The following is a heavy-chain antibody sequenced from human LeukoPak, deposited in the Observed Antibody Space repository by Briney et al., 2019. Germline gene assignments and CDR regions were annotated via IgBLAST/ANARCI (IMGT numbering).Heavy chain of an antibody. Sequence: VASVKVSFKASGYTFSSFYMHWVRQAPGQGLEWMGIINPTGGSTSYAQKFQGRVTMTTDTSTSTVYMELSSLRSEDTAVYYCARDHSTGGNWGQGTLVTVSS. V-gene: IGHV1-46*01. D-gene: IGHD2-8*02. CDR2: INPTGGST. J-gene: IGHJ4*02. CDR3: ARDHSTGGN. CDR1: GYTFSSFY.